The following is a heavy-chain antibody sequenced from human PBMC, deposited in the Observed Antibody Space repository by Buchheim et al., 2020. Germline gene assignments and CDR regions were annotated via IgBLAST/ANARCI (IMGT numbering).Heavy chain of an antibody. V-gene: IGHV3-30*18. CDR2: ISYDGSNK. Sequence: QVQLVESGGGVVQPGRSLRLSCAASGFTFSSYGMHWVRQAPGKGLEWVAVISYDGSNKYYADSVKGRFTISRDNSKNTLYLQMNSLRAEDTAVYYCAKMGYSRTSYYYYGMDVWGQGTT. J-gene: IGHJ6*02. D-gene: IGHD5-18*01. CDR1: GFTFSSYG. CDR3: AKMGYSRTSYYYYGMDV.